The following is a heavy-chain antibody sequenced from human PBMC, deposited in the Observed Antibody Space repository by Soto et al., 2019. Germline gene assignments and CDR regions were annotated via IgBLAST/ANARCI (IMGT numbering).Heavy chain of an antibody. CDR2: ISAYNGNT. J-gene: IGHJ6*02. CDR3: ARDRDIVVVPAAISNYYYGMDV. CDR1: GYTFTSYG. V-gene: IGHV1-18*04. Sequence: ATVKVSCKASGYTFTSYGISWVRQAPGQGLEWMGWISAYNGNTNYAQKLQGRVTMTTDTSTSTAYMELRSLRSDDTAVYYCARDRDIVVVPAAISNYYYGMDVWGQGTTVTVSS. D-gene: IGHD2-2*02.